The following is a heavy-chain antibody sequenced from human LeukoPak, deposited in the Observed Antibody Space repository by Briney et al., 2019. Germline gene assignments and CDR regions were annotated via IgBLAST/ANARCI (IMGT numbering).Heavy chain of an antibody. CDR2: IYAGDSDT. CDR3: ARGGGYYCGTGGCFFAF. D-gene: IGHD2-8*02. Sequence: GESLKISCRGSGYIFSDYWIGWVRQMPGRGLEWMGIIYAGDSDTRYMPSFQGQVTISADKSINTAYLQWSSLKASDTVVYFCARGGGYYCGTGGCFFAFGAQEPLVTVPS. V-gene: IGHV5-51*01. CDR1: GYIFSDYW. J-gene: IGHJ4*02.